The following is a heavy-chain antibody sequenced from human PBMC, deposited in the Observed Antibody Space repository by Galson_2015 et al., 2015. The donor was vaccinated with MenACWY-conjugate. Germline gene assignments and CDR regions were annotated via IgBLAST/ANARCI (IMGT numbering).Heavy chain of an antibody. J-gene: IGHJ4*02. Sequence: SLRLSCAASGFTFSSYSMNWVRQAPGKGLEWVSSISSSSSYIYYADSVKGRFTVSRDNAKNSLYLQMNSLRAEDTAVYYCASLTRPSILTGYNRPGGSTDYWGQGTLVTVSS. V-gene: IGHV3-21*01. CDR1: GFTFSSYS. CDR2: ISSSSSYI. CDR3: ASLTRPSILTGYNRPGGSTDY. D-gene: IGHD3-9*01.